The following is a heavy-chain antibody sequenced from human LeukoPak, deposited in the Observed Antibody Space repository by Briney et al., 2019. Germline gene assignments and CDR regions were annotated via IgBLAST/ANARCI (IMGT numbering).Heavy chain of an antibody. CDR3: ARDSRNAFDI. J-gene: IGHJ3*02. V-gene: IGHV3-66*01. CDR1: GFTFSSYR. Sequence: GGSLRLSCAASGFTFSSYRMNWVRQAPGKGLEWVSVIYSGGSTYYADSVKGRFTISRDNSKNTLYLQMNSLRAEDTAVYYCARDSRNAFDIWGRGTMVTVSS. CDR2: IYSGGST.